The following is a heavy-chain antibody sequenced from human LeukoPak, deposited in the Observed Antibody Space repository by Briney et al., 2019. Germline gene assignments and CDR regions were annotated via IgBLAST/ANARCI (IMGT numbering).Heavy chain of an antibody. J-gene: IGHJ3*02. CDR3: ARTKYYYDSSGYHPDAFDI. CDR1: GFTFSSYA. CDR2: ISSNGGST. V-gene: IGHV3-64*01. D-gene: IGHD3-22*01. Sequence: GGSLRLSCAASGFTFSSYAMHWVRQAPGKGLEYVSAISSNGGSTYYANSVKGRFTISRDNSKNTLYLQMGSLRAEDMAVYYCARTKYYYDSSGYHPDAFDIWGQGTMVTVSS.